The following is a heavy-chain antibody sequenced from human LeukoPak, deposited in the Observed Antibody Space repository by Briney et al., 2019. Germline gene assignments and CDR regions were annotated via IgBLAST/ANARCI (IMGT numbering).Heavy chain of an antibody. Sequence: ASVKVSCKASGYTFTGYGISWVRQAPGQGLEWMGWISAYNGNTNYAQKLQGRVTMTTDTSTSTAYMELRSLRSDDTAVYYCAREGVVGATTNYYYYGMDVWGQGTTVTVSS. CDR3: AREGVVGATTNYYYYGMDV. D-gene: IGHD1-26*01. CDR1: GYTFTGYG. V-gene: IGHV1-18*01. CDR2: ISAYNGNT. J-gene: IGHJ6*02.